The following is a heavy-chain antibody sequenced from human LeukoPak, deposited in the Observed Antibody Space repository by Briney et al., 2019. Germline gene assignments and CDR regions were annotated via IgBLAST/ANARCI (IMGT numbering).Heavy chain of an antibody. CDR2: ISGSGGST. V-gene: IGHV3-23*01. CDR1: GFTFSSYG. D-gene: IGHD3-22*01. Sequence: GGSLRLSCAASGFTFSSYGMSWVRQAPGKGLEWVSAISGSGGSTYYADSVKGRFTISRDNSKNTLYLQMNSLRAEDTAVYYCAKAENYYDSSGYSYWGQGTLVTVSS. J-gene: IGHJ4*02. CDR3: AKAENYYDSSGYSY.